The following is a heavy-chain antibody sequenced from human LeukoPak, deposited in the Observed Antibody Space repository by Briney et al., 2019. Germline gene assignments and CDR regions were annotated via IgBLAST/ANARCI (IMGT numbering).Heavy chain of an antibody. D-gene: IGHD6-19*01. CDR2: ISYDGSNK. Sequence: GRSLRLSCAASGFTFSSYAMHWVRQAPGKGLEGVAVISYDGSNKYYADSVKGRFTISRDNSKNTLYLQMNSLRAEDTAVYYCARVASGWWNLFDYWGQGTLVTVSS. CDR3: ARVASGWWNLFDY. J-gene: IGHJ4*02. V-gene: IGHV3-30*04. CDR1: GFTFSSYA.